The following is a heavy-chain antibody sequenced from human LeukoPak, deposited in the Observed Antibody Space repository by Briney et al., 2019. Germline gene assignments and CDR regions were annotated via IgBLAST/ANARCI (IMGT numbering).Heavy chain of an antibody. Sequence: GGSLRLSCAASGFTVSSNYMSWARQAPGKGLEWVSVIYSGGSTYYADSVKGRFTISRDSSKNTLYPQMNTLRAEDTAVYYCARDGRPKGFPGLDYWGQGTLVTVSS. CDR3: ARDGRPKGFPGLDY. CDR1: GFTVSSNY. CDR2: IYSGGST. J-gene: IGHJ4*02. D-gene: IGHD1-1*01. V-gene: IGHV3-53*01.